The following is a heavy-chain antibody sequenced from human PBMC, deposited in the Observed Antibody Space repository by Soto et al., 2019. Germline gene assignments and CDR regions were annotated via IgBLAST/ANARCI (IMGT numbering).Heavy chain of an antibody. Sequence: EVQLLESGGGLVQPGGSLRLSCVVSGLTFSNSAMNWVRQGPGKGLEWVSGISGNTYYADSVKGRFTISRDNSKNTLYLQMNALSAEDTAFYYCAKDRGGFAGGWEYFDYWGQGALVTVSS. CDR2: ISGNT. D-gene: IGHD6-19*01. CDR3: AKDRGGFAGGWEYFDY. CDR1: GLTFSNSA. J-gene: IGHJ4*02. V-gene: IGHV3-23*01.